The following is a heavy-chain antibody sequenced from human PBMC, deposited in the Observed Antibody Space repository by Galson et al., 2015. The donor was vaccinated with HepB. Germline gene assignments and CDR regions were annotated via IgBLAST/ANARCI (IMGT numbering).Heavy chain of an antibody. CDR2: ISYDGSNK. CDR3: ARDGVVVVPAAMTPYYYYYGMDV. D-gene: IGHD2-2*01. J-gene: IGHJ6*02. V-gene: IGHV3-30-3*01. CDR1: GFTFSSYA. Sequence: SLRLSCAASGFTFSSYAMHWVRQAPGKGLEWVAVISYDGSNKYYADSVKGRFTISRDNSKNTLYLQMNSLRAEDTAVYYCARDGVVVVPAAMTPYYYYYGMDVWGQGTTVTVSS.